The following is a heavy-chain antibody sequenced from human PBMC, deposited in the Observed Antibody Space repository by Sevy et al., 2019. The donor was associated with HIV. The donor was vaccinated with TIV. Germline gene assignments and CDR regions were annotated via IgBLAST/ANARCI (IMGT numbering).Heavy chain of an antibody. CDR2: IRYDGSNK. Sequence: GGSLRLSCAASGFTFSSYGMHWVRQAPGKGLEWVASIRYDGSNKYYADSVNGPFTLARDNSKNTLYLQMNSLRAEDTAVYYCAKEWVTAMVTIDYYYGMDVWGQGTTVTVSS. V-gene: IGHV3-30*02. D-gene: IGHD5-18*01. CDR1: GFTFSSYG. J-gene: IGHJ6*02. CDR3: AKEWVTAMVTIDYYYGMDV.